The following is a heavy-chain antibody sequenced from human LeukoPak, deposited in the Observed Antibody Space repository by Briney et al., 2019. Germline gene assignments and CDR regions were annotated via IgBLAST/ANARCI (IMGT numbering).Heavy chain of an antibody. J-gene: IGHJ4*02. CDR1: SYTFTSYG. CDR2: ISAYNGNT. V-gene: IGHV1-18*01. Sequence: ASVKVSCKASSYTFTSYGISWVRQAPGQGLEWMGWISAYNGNTNYAQKLQGRVTMTTETSTSTAYMELRSLRSDDTAVYYCARDYLAYCGGDCYSGYDYWGQGTLVTVSS. D-gene: IGHD2-21*02. CDR3: ARDYLAYCGGDCYSGYDY.